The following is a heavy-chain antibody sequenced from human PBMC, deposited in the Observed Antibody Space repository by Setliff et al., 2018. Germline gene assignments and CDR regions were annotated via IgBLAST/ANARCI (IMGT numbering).Heavy chain of an antibody. J-gene: IGHJ4*02. CDR3: ARDVGGEGYFDS. D-gene: IGHD3-10*01. CDR2: IYTSGST. CDR1: GGSISYNY. Sequence: SETLSLTCTVSGGSISYNYWSWIRQPAGKGLQWIGRIYTSGSTKYNPSLKSRVTMSVDTSKNQFSLKLSAVTAADTAVYYCARDVGGEGYFDSWGQGTLVTVSS. V-gene: IGHV4-4*07.